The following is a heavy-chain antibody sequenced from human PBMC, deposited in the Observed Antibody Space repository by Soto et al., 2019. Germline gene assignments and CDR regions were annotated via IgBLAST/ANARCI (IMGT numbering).Heavy chain of an antibody. Sequence: GGSLRLSCAASGFTFSSYEMNWVRQAPGKGLERVSYISSSGSTIYYADSVKGRFTISRDNAKNSLYLQMNSLRAEDTAVYYCARVYCSSTSCYRENWFDPWGQGTLVTVSS. D-gene: IGHD2-2*01. J-gene: IGHJ5*02. CDR1: GFTFSSYE. CDR2: ISSSGSTI. V-gene: IGHV3-48*03. CDR3: ARVYCSSTSCYRENWFDP.